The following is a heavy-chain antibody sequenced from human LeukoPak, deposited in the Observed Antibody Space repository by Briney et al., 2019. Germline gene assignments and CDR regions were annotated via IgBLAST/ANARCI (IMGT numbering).Heavy chain of an antibody. V-gene: IGHV1-2*02. CDR3: ARDLENYFDSSGYYRTWFDY. CDR1: GYTFTGYY. CDR2: INPNSGGT. D-gene: IGHD3-22*01. J-gene: IGHJ4*02. Sequence: ASVKVSCTASGYTFTGYYINWVRQAPGQGLEWMGWINPNSGGTNYAQKFQGRVTMTRDTSLSTAYMELSRLTSDDTAVYYCARDLENYFDSSGYYRTWFDYWGQGTLVTVSS.